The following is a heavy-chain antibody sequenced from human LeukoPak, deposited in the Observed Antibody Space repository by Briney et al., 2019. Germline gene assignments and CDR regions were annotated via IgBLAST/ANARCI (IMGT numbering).Heavy chain of an antibody. CDR3: VRGSSSL. CDR2: INPDGSEK. V-gene: IGHV3-7*04. J-gene: IGHJ4*02. D-gene: IGHD6-13*01. CDR1: GFVFSDYW. Sequence: GGSLRLSCGDSGFVFSDYWMSWVRQAPGQGLEWVANINPDGSEKYHVDSVTGRFTISRDNAKKSMYLQMTSLRVEDTAVYYCVRGSSSLWGQGTLVTAS.